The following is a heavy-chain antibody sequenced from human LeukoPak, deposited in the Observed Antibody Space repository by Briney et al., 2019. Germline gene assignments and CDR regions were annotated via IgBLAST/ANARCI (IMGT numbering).Heavy chain of an antibody. D-gene: IGHD6-6*01. CDR3: AKEGSGSSLEY. V-gene: IGHV7-4-1*02. J-gene: IGHJ4*02. Sequence: ASVKVSCKASGYTFTNSGLNWVRQAPGQGLEWMGWNNPNTGNPTYAQGFAGRFVFSLDTSVSTTYLQISSLKAEDTAMYYCAKEGSGSSLEYWGQGTLVTVSS. CDR2: NNPNTGNP. CDR1: GYTFTNSG.